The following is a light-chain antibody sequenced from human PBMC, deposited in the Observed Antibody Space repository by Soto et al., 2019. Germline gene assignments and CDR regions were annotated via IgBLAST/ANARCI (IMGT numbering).Light chain of an antibody. J-gene: IGLJ2*01. V-gene: IGLV2-14*03. CDR2: DVT. CDR3: TSYTTKSTVA. CDR1: SSDVGAYDY. Sequence: QSALTQPASVSGSPGQSIAISCTGTSSDVGAYDYVSWYQQHPGEAPKLMIFDVTRRPSGVSDRFSGSKSGTTASLTISGLQAEDEADYYCTSYTTKSTVAFGGGTSSPS.